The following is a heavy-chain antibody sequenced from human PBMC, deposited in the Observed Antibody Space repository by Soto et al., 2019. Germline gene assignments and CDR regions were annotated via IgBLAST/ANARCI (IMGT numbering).Heavy chain of an antibody. CDR3: AKDKSFGFSEWPDYYYYMDV. CDR1: GFTFSSYA. CDR2: ISGSGGST. Sequence: PGGALRLPCAPPGFTFSSYAMTSFPQAPGKGLEWVSAISGSGGSTYYADSVKGRFTISRDNSKNTLYLQMNSLRAEDTAVYYCAKDKSFGFSEWPDYYYYMDVWGKGTTVTVSS. V-gene: IGHV3-23*01. J-gene: IGHJ6*03. D-gene: IGHD3-3*01.